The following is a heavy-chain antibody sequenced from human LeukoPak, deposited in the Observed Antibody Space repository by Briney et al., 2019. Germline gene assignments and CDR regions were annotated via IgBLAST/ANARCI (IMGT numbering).Heavy chain of an antibody. CDR2: IYYSGST. J-gene: IGHJ3*02. CDR3: ARGSGYCGGDCYSRAFDI. Sequence: SSETLSLTCTVSGGSISSYYWSWIRQPPGKGLEWIGYIYYSGSTNYNPSLKSRVTISVDTSRNQFSLKLSSVTAADTAVYYCARGSGYCGGDCYSRAFDIWGQGTMVTVSS. CDR1: GGSISSYY. V-gene: IGHV4-59*01. D-gene: IGHD2-21*02.